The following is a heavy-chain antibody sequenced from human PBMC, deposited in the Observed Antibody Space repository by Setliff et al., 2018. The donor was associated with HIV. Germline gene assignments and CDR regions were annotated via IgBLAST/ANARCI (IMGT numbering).Heavy chain of an antibody. V-gene: IGHV4-34*01. CDR2: INHSGST. Sequence: SETLSLTCAVYGGSFSGYYWSWIRQPPGKGLEWIGEINHSGSTNYNPSLKSRVTISVDTSKNQFSLRLRSVTAADTAVYYCARVSEEYADFLYYYYYYMDVWSKGTTVTVSS. CDR1: GGSFSGYY. J-gene: IGHJ6*03. CDR3: ARVSEEYADFLYYYYYYMDV. D-gene: IGHD4-17*01.